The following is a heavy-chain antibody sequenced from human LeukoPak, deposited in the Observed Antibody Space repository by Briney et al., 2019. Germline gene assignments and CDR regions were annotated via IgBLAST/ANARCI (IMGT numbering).Heavy chain of an antibody. V-gene: IGHV3-7*01. CDR1: GFTFSSYW. D-gene: IGHD1-26*01. J-gene: IGHJ4*02. Sequence: GGSLRPSCVVSGFTFSSYWMSWVRQAPGKGLEWVANIKQDGSEKYYVDSVKGRFTVSRDNAKNSLYLQMNSLRAEDTAVYYCARVQWELRGVGSYFEYWGQGALVTVSS. CDR2: IKQDGSEK. CDR3: ARVQWELRGVGSYFEY.